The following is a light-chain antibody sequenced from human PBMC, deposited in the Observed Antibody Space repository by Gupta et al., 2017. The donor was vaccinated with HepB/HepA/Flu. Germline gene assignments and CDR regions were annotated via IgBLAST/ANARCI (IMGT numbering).Light chain of an antibody. CDR2: GAS. V-gene: IGKV3-15*01. J-gene: IGKJ2*01. CDR1: QSVSSI. Sequence: EIVLTQSPATLSVSPGERATLSCRASQSVSSILAWYQQKPGQAPRLLIYGASTRDTGIPARFSGSGYGKEFTLTISSRQSEDFAVYYCQQHNNWPLYTFGQGTKLEIK. CDR3: QQHNNWPLYT.